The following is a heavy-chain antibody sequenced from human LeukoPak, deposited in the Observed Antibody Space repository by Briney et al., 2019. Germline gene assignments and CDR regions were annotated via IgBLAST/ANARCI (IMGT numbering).Heavy chain of an antibody. CDR3: ARVLFGLLEDY. CDR1: GFTFSSYS. CDR2: ISGSGGST. J-gene: IGHJ4*02. D-gene: IGHD1-1*01. V-gene: IGHV3-21*01. Sequence: TGGSLRLSCAASGFTFSSYSMSWVRQAPGKGLEWVSAISGSGGSTYYADSVKGRFTISRDNAKNSLYLQMNSLRAEDTAVYYCARVLFGLLEDYWGQGTLVTVSS.